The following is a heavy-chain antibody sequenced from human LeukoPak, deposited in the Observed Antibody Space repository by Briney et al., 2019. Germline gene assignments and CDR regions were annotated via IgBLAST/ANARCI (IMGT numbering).Heavy chain of an antibody. CDR1: GFTFSSYA. CDR3: AKLEITMIVVVITPFDY. V-gene: IGHV3-23*01. J-gene: IGHJ4*02. D-gene: IGHD3-22*01. Sequence: PGGSLRLSCAASGFTFSSYAMSWVRQAPGKGLEWVSAISGSGGSTYYADSVKGRFTISRDNSKNTLYLQMNSLRAEDTAVYYCAKLEITMIVVVITPFDYWGQGTLVTVSS. CDR2: ISGSGGST.